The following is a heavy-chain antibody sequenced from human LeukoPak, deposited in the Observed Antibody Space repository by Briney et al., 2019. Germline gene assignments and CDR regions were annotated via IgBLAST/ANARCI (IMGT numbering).Heavy chain of an antibody. D-gene: IGHD5-24*01. CDR2: IYYSGTT. J-gene: IGHJ3*02. Sequence: SETLSLTCTASGGSISSSSYYWGRIRQPPGKGLEWIGSIYYSGTTYYNPSLKSRLTISIDTSKNQFSLKLSSVTAADTAVYYCARAGRDGYSPASDSFDIWGQGKTVTVSS. CDR3: ARAGRDGYSPASDSFDI. CDR1: GGSISSSSYY. V-gene: IGHV4-39*07.